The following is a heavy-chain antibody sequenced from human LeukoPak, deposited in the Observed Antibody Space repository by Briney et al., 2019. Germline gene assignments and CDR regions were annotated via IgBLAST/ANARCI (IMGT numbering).Heavy chain of an antibody. CDR3: AKNPNYYDSSGSITYYFDY. CDR2: IRYDGSNK. V-gene: IGHV3-30*02. Sequence: PGGSLRLSCAASGFTFSSYGMHWVRQAPGKGLEWVAFIRYDGSNKYYADSVKGRFTISRDNSKNTLYLQMNSLRAEDTAVYYCAKNPNYYDSSGSITYYFDYWGQGTLVTVSS. D-gene: IGHD3-22*01. CDR1: GFTFSSYG. J-gene: IGHJ4*02.